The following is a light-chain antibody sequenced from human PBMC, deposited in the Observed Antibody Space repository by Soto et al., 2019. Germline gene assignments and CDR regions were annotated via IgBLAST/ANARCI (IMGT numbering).Light chain of an antibody. V-gene: IGLV2-14*03. Sequence: QSALPQPASVSGSPGQSITISCTGTVSDVGGYASVSWYQQHPGKAPKLMIYDVSDRPSGVSNRFSGSKSGNTASLTISGLQAEDEADYYCTSYTRSSTYVFGTGTKVTVL. CDR1: VSDVGGYAS. CDR2: DVS. J-gene: IGLJ1*01. CDR3: TSYTRSSTYV.